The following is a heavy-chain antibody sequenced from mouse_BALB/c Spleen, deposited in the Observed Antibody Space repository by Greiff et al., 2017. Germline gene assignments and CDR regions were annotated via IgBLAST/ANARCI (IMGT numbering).Heavy chain of an antibody. J-gene: IGHJ4*01. CDR2: ISSGSSTI. Sequence: EVHLVESGGGLVQPGGSRKLSCAASGFTFSSFGMHWVRQAPEKGLEWVAYISSGSSTIYYADTVKGRFTISRDNPKNTLFLQMTSLRSEDTAMYYCARSFDYGMDYWGQGTSVTVSS. CDR1: GFTFSSFG. CDR3: ARSFDYGMDY. D-gene: IGHD2-4*01. V-gene: IGHV5-17*02.